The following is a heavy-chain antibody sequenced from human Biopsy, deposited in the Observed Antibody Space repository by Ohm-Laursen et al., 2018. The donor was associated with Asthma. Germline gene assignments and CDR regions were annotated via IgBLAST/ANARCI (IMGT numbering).Heavy chain of an antibody. V-gene: IGHV2-5*02. CDR1: GFSLTSSGVG. D-gene: IGHD1-20*01. J-gene: IGHJ4*02. CDR2: IYWEDDK. CDR3: ANRGSLNGNWDVGYLDS. Sequence: PQTLTLTCSFSGFSLTSSGVGVGWIRQPPGKGLEWLSVIYWEDDKRYNPSLKSRLTISKDPSKNQEVPIMSDMDPMDTGTYYCANRGSLNGNWDVGYLDSWGQGTLVTVSS.